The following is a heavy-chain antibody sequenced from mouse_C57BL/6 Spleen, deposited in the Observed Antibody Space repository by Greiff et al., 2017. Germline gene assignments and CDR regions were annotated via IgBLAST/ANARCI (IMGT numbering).Heavy chain of an antibody. J-gene: IGHJ4*01. Sequence: EVQLQESGGGLVKPGGSLKLSCAASGFTFSDYGMHWVRQAPEQGLEWVAYISSGSSTIYYADTVKGRFTISRDNAKNTLFLQMTSLRSDDTAMYYCADDRYAMDYWGQGTSVTVSS. CDR1: GFTFSDYG. V-gene: IGHV5-17*01. D-gene: IGHD2-3*01. CDR2: ISSGSSTI. CDR3: ADDRYAMDY.